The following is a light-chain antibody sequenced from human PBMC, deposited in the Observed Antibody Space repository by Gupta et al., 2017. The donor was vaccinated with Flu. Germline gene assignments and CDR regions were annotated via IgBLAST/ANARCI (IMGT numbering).Light chain of an antibody. CDR1: SSDVGGYNY. CDR3: ASYAGSNTLL. V-gene: IGLV2-8*01. CDR2: EVS. Sequence: SVTISCTGTSSDVGGYNYVSWYQQHPGKAPKLMIFEVSKRPSGVPDRFSGSKSGNTASLTVSGLQAEDEADYYCASYAGSNTLLFGGGTKLTVL. J-gene: IGLJ2*01.